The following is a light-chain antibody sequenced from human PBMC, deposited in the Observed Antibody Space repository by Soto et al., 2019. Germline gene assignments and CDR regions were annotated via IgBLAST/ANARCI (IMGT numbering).Light chain of an antibody. J-gene: IGLJ1*01. Sequence: QSALTQPASVSGSPGQSITISCTGTSSDVGNYNLVSWCQQHPGKAPKLMIYEGSKRPSGVSNRFSGSKSGNTASLAISGLQAEDEADYYCCSYAGSNTFVFGTGTKVTVL. CDR3: CSYAGSNTFV. CDR2: EGS. CDR1: SSDVGNYNL. V-gene: IGLV2-23*03.